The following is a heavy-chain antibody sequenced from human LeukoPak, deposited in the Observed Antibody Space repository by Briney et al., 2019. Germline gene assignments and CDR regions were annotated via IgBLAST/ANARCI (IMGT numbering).Heavy chain of an antibody. CDR1: GFTVSSNS. Sequence: GGSLRLSCAASGFTVSSNSMSWVRQAPGKGLEWVSVIYSGGSTYYADSVKGRFTIPRDNSKNTLYLQMNSLRAEDTAVYYCARTYSGYSYGMYWYFDLWGRGTLVTVSS. V-gene: IGHV3-53*01. CDR3: ARTYSGYSYGMYWYFDL. CDR2: IYSGGST. D-gene: IGHD5-18*01. J-gene: IGHJ2*01.